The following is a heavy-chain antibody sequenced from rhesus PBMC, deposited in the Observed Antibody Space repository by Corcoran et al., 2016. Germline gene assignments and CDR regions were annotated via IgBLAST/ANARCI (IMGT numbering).Heavy chain of an antibody. D-gene: IGHD4-17*01. Sequence: QGQLQESGPGLVKPSETLSLTCSVSGYSISSGYGWSWIRQFPGKGLEWIGYIGGSGDDPNKNPSLRSRVTISKDTPKNQFSLTLTSVVAADTAVYYCVRHPEHANFEYRFPVWGAGVLVTVSS. J-gene: IGHJ5-1*01. CDR1: GYSISSGYG. CDR2: IGGSGDDP. CDR3: VRHPEHANFEYRFPV. V-gene: IGHV4-127*01.